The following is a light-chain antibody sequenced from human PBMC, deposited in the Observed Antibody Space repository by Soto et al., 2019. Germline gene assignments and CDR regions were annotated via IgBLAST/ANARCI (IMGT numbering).Light chain of an antibody. CDR2: AAS. J-gene: IGKJ1*01. CDR1: QSISSY. V-gene: IGKV1-39*01. Sequence: DIQMTQSPSSLSASVGDRVTITCRASQSISSYLNWYQQKPGKAPKLLIYAASSLQSGVPSRFSGSGSGTDFTLTISSLQPEDFARYYCQQSYSTPVTFGQGTKVEIK. CDR3: QQSYSTPVT.